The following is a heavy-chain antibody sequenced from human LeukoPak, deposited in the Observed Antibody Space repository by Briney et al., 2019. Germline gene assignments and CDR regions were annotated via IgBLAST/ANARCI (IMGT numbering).Heavy chain of an antibody. J-gene: IGHJ3*01. D-gene: IGHD6-19*01. Sequence: SETLSLTCAVYGGSFSGYYWSWIRQPPGKGLEWIGEINHSGSTNYNPSLKSRVTISVDTSKNQFSLKLSSVTAADTAVYYCARITAGYSSGWANDGFDLWGQGTTVTVSS. V-gene: IGHV4-34*01. CDR3: ARITAGYSSGWANDGFDL. CDR2: INHSGST. CDR1: GGSFSGYY.